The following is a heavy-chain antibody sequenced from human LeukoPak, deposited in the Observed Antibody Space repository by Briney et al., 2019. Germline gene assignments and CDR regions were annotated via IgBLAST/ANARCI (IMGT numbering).Heavy chain of an antibody. J-gene: IGHJ5*02. CDR2: INPNSGGT. Sequence: ASVKVSRKASGYTFTGYYMHWVRQAPGRGLEWMGRINPNSGGTNYAQKFQGRVTMTRDTSISTAYMELSRLRSDDTAVYYCARGDGVTIFGVVLNWFDPWGQGTLVTVSS. V-gene: IGHV1-2*06. CDR1: GYTFTGYY. CDR3: ARGDGVTIFGVVLNWFDP. D-gene: IGHD3-3*01.